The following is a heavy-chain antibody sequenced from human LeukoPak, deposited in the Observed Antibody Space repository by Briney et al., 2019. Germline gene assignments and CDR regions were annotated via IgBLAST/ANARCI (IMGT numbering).Heavy chain of an antibody. D-gene: IGHD6-19*01. CDR2: ISSKWGT. J-gene: IGHJ5*02. CDR3: ARETSSGWDSIWFDP. CDR1: GGSISSYY. V-gene: IGHV4-4*07. Sequence: PSQTQSLTYAVSGGSISSYYWSGIRQPAGKGLEWSMRISSKWGTNYNPSLQSRVTLSVDKSKNQFSLKLSSVTAADTAVYYCARETSSGWDSIWFDPWGQGPLVTVS.